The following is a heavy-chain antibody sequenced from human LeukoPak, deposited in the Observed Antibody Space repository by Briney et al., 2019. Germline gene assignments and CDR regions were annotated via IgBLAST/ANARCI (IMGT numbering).Heavy chain of an antibody. V-gene: IGHV4-30-2*01. CDR2: IYHSGST. CDR3: ARGRAAGDILTGYYRGRWFDP. D-gene: IGHD3-9*01. J-gene: IGHJ5*02. Sequence: SETLSLTCAVPGGSISSGGYSWSWIRQPPGKGLEWIAYIYHSGSTYYNPSLKSRFTISVARSKNQFSLKLSSVTAADTAVYYCARGRAAGDILTGYYRGRWFDPWGQGTLVTVSS. CDR1: GGSISSGGYS.